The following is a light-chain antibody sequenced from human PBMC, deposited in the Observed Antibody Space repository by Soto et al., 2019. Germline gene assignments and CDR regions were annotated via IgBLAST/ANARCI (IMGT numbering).Light chain of an antibody. CDR3: QQSYSTPFT. Sequence: DIQMTQSPSSLSASVGDRVTITCRASQSISSYLNWYQQKPGTAPKLLIYAASSLQSGVPSRFSGSGSGTDFTLTISCLQPEDFATYYCQQSYSTPFTFGPGTKVDIK. CDR2: AAS. V-gene: IGKV1-39*01. CDR1: QSISSY. J-gene: IGKJ3*01.